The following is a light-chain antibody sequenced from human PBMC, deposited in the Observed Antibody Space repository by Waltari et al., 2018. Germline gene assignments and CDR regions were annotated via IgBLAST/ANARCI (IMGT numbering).Light chain of an antibody. CDR1: HSNVGANV. Sequence: QSVLTQPPSASAAPGQRVTISCSGSHSNVGANVVNWYQQFPGTAPRLLIYRNERRPAGVADRFSASKSGTSASLAISGLRPEDEADYYCASWDDSLNGRWVFGGGTKLTVL. CDR2: RNE. CDR3: ASWDDSLNGRWV. V-gene: IGLV1-44*01. J-gene: IGLJ2*01.